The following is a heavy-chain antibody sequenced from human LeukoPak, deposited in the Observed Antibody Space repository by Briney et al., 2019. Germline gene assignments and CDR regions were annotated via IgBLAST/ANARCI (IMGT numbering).Heavy chain of an antibody. Sequence: ASVKVSCKASGYTFTSYAMNWVRQAPGQGLEWMGWINTNTGNPTYAQGFTGRFVFSLDTSVSTAYLQISSLKAEDTAVYYCARVDVRDGYNYYFDYWGQGTLVTVSS. CDR1: GYTFTSYA. J-gene: IGHJ4*02. V-gene: IGHV7-4-1*02. D-gene: IGHD5-24*01. CDR2: INTNTGNP. CDR3: ARVDVRDGYNYYFDY.